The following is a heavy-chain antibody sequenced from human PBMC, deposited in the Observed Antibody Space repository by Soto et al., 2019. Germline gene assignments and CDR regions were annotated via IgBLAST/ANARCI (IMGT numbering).Heavy chain of an antibody. V-gene: IGHV4-39*01. CDR3: ARGGWFGDYYYGMDV. J-gene: IGHJ6*02. D-gene: IGHD3-10*01. CDR1: GGSISSRSYY. CDR2: IYYSGST. Sequence: SETLSLTCTVSGGSISSRSYYLGWIRQPPGKGLEWIGSIYYSGSTYYNPSLKSRVTISVDTSKNQFSLKLSSVTAADTAVYYCARGGWFGDYYYGMDVWGQGTTVTVS.